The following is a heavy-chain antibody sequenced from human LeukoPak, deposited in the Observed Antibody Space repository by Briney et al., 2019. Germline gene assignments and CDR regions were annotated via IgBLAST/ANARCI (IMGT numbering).Heavy chain of an antibody. CDR1: GFTFDGYG. V-gene: IGHV3-21*01. Sequence: GGSLRLSCAASGFTFDGYGMNWVRQAPGKGLEWVSFISSSSTYIYYADSVKGRFTISRDNAKNSLYLQMNSLRAEDTAVHYCARAGPTYYYDSSGYYCPDYWGQGTLVTVSS. D-gene: IGHD3-22*01. J-gene: IGHJ4*02. CDR2: ISSSSTYI. CDR3: ARAGPTYYYDSSGYYCPDY.